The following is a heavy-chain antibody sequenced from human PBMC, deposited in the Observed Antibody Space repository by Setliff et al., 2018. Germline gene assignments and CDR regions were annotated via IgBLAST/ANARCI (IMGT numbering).Heavy chain of an antibody. J-gene: IGHJ4*02. CDR1: GFNFSSYC. V-gene: IGHV3-33*01. D-gene: IGHD2-2*01. Sequence: GGSLRLSCAASGFNFSSYCMHWVRQAPGKGLEWVAVIWYDGNNKDHADSVKGRFTISRDNSKNTLYLQMDSLRVEDTAVYYCVRGEMFSTSPRADWGQGTQVTVSS. CDR3: VRGEMFSTSPRAD. CDR2: IWYDGNNK.